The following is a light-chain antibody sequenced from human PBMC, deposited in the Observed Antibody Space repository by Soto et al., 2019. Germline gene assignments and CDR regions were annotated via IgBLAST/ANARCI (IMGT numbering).Light chain of an antibody. CDR2: AAS. CDR1: QSISRY. Sequence: DIQMTQSPSSLSTSVGDRVTITCRTSQSISRYLNWYQHKAGNAPKLLIYAASSLQSGVPSRFSGRGSGTDFTLTISSLQPEDFATYYCQQSYSTPRTFGQGTRLEIQ. V-gene: IGKV1-39*01. J-gene: IGKJ5*01. CDR3: QQSYSTPRT.